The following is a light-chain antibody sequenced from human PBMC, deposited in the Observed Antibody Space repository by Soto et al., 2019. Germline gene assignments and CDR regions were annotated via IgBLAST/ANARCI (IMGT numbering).Light chain of an antibody. V-gene: IGKV3-15*01. CDR3: QQSNNWPYT. CDR2: GAS. CDR1: QSVSHN. J-gene: IGKJ2*01. Sequence: DILLTQSPATLSVSPGDRATLSCRASQSVSHNLAWYQQKPGQAPRLLFYGASTRATGIPARFSGSGSGTDFTLTISSLQSEDFAVYYCQQSNNWPYTFGQGTKLEI.